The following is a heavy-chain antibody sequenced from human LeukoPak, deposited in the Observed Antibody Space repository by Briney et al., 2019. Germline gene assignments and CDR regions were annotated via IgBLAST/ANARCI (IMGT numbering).Heavy chain of an antibody. J-gene: IGHJ4*02. CDR3: AREGYGGLDY. V-gene: IGHV4-59*01. CDR2: IYYSGST. Sequence: SETLSLTCTVSGGSISSYYWSWIRQPPGKGLEWIGYIYYSGSTNYNPSLKSRVTISVDTSKNQFSLKLSSVTAADTAVYYCAREGYGGLDYWGQGTLVTVSS. CDR1: GGSISSYY. D-gene: IGHD4-23*01.